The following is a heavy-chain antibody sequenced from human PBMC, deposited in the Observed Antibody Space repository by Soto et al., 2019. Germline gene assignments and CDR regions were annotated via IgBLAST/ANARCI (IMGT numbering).Heavy chain of an antibody. CDR3: ATAGITMVRGVIITSGNWFDP. CDR1: GFTFSSYA. D-gene: IGHD3-10*01. J-gene: IGHJ5*02. Sequence: GGSLSLSCAAPGFTFSSYAMSWVRQAPGKGLEWVSAISGSGGSTYYADSVKGRFTISRDNSKNTLYLQMSSLRSEDTAVYYCATAGITMVRGVIITSGNWFDPWGQGTLVTVSS. CDR2: ISGSGGST. V-gene: IGHV3-23*01.